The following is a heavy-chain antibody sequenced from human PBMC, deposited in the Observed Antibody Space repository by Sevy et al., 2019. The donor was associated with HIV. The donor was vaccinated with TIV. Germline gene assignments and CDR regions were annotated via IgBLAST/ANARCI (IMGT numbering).Heavy chain of an antibody. Sequence: GGSLRLSCAASGFTFSSYAMSWVRQAPGKGLEWVSAISGSGGSTYYADSVKGRLPISRDNSKNTLYLQMNSLRAEDTAVYYCAKALYYDFWSGYYSPNYYYYGMDVWGQGTMVTVSS. CDR1: GFTFSSYA. CDR3: AKALYYDFWSGYYSPNYYYYGMDV. V-gene: IGHV3-23*01. D-gene: IGHD3-3*01. J-gene: IGHJ6*02. CDR2: ISGSGGST.